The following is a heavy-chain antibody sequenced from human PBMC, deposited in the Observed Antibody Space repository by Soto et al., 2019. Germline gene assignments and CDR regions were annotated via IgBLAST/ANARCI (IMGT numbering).Heavy chain of an antibody. D-gene: IGHD6-13*01. Sequence: PSETLSLTCVVSGGSLSSYYWSWIRQPPGKGLEWIGYIYYSGSTNYNPSLKSRVTISVDTSKNQFSLKLSSVTAADTAVYYCARVNGSNLYYYYGMDVWGQGTKVTVSS. V-gene: IGHV4-59*01. CDR1: GGSLSSYY. CDR3: ARVNGSNLYYYYGMDV. J-gene: IGHJ6*02. CDR2: IYYSGST.